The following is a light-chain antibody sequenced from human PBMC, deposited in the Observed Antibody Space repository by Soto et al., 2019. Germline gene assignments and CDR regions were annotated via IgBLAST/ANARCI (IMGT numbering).Light chain of an antibody. Sequence: EIVLTQSPGTLSLSPGERATLSCRASQSVSSSYLVWYQQKPGQAPRLLIYGASSRATGIPDRFSGSGSGTDFTLTISRLEPEDFAVYYCQLYEGSPSWTFGQETRVDSK. V-gene: IGKV3-20*01. CDR2: GAS. CDR1: QSVSSSY. CDR3: QLYEGSPSWT. J-gene: IGKJ1*01.